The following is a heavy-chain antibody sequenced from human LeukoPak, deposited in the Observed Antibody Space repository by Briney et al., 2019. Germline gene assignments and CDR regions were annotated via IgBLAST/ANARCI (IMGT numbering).Heavy chain of an antibody. Sequence: GASVKVSCKASGYTFTSYYMHWVRQAPGQGLEWMGIINPSGGSTSYAQKFQGRVTMARDMSTSTVYMELSSLRSEDTAVYYCARDVSGGGAYYYYCMDVWGKGTTVTVSS. CDR2: INPSGGST. J-gene: IGHJ6*03. V-gene: IGHV1-46*01. CDR3: ARDVSGGGAYYYYCMDV. D-gene: IGHD2-15*01. CDR1: GYTFTSYY.